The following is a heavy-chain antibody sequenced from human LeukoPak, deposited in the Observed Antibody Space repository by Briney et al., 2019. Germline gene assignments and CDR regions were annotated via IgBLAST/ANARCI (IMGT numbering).Heavy chain of an antibody. CDR3: AKETSYCVSSCYSLHDY. D-gene: IGHD2-21*02. CDR2: ISGSGGTT. CDR1: GFTFSSYA. Sequence: PGGSLRLSCAASGFTFSSYAMSWVRQAPGKGLEWVSVISGSGGTTYYRASVKGRFTVSRANSKNTVYLQMTSLGAEATAVYYCAKETSYCVSSCYSLHDYWGQGTLVTVSS. V-gene: IGHV3-23*01. J-gene: IGHJ4*02.